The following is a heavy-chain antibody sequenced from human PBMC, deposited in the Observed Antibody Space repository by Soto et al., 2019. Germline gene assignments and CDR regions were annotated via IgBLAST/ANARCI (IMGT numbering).Heavy chain of an antibody. Sequence: ASVKVSCKASGGTFSSYAISWVRQAPGQGLEWMGGIIPIFGTANYAQKFQGRVTITADESTSTAYMELSSLRSEDTAVYYCARESHSDYLGPFDYWGQGTLVTVSS. D-gene: IGHD4-4*01. CDR1: GGTFSSYA. J-gene: IGHJ4*02. CDR3: ARESHSDYLGPFDY. V-gene: IGHV1-69*13. CDR2: IIPIFGTA.